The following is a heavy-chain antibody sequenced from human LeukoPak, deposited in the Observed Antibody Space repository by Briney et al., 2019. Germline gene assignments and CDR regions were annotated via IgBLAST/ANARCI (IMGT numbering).Heavy chain of an antibody. J-gene: IGHJ3*01. Sequence: GESLKISCKSSGYTFTNYWIAWVRQMPGKGLELMGIIHPSDSDTRYMPSFQGQVTVSADQSTSTAYLQWSSLKASDTAMYFCARLFTAMVSVGAFDVWGQGTMVTVSS. V-gene: IGHV5-51*01. CDR2: IHPSDSDT. D-gene: IGHD5-18*01. CDR3: ARLFTAMVSVGAFDV. CDR1: GYTFTNYW.